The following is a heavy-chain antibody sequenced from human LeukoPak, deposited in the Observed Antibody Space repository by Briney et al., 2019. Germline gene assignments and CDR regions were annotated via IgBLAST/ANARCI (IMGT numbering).Heavy chain of an antibody. CDR1: GFSFSAYW. J-gene: IGHJ4*02. CDR3: GRFGYVAGVDL. D-gene: IGHD6-19*01. CDR2: INPVGTAT. V-gene: IGHV3-7*01. Sequence: GGSLTLSCAASGFSFSAYWMTWVRQAPGAGLEFVANINPVGTATYYADPVKGRFTISRGNAKNLVYLQMNSLRAEDTAVYHCGRFGYVAGVDLWGQGTLVTVSS.